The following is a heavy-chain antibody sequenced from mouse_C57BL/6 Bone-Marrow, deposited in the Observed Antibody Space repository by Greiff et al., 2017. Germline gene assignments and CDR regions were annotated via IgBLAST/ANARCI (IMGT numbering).Heavy chain of an antibody. CDR3: ARHGGYYGSSFAY. J-gene: IGHJ3*01. Sequence: EVMLVESGGGLVQPGGSLKLSCAASGFTFSDYYMYWVRQTPEKRLEWVAYISNGGGSTYYPDTVKGRFTISRDNAKNTLYLQMSRLKSEDTAMYYCARHGGYYGSSFAYWGQGTLVTVSA. D-gene: IGHD1-1*01. CDR1: GFTFSDYY. V-gene: IGHV5-12*01. CDR2: ISNGGGST.